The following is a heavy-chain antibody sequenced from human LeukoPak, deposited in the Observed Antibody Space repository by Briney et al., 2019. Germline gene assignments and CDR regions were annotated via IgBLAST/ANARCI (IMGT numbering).Heavy chain of an antibody. V-gene: IGHV4-34*01. CDR2: INHSGST. Sequence: SETLSLTCAVYGGSFSGYCWSWIRQPPGKGLEWIGEINHSGSTNYNPSLKSRVTISVDTSKNHFSLKLSSVTAADTAVYYCARPQGIGYCSSTSCYSFDYWGQGTLVTVSS. J-gene: IGHJ4*02. CDR3: ARPQGIGYCSSTSCYSFDY. CDR1: GGSFSGYC. D-gene: IGHD2-2*01.